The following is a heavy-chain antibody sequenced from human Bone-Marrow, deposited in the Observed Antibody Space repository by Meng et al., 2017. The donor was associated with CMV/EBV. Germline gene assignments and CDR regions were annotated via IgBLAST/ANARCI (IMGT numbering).Heavy chain of an antibody. V-gene: IGHV1-69*10. D-gene: IGHD2-2*01. CDR2: IIPILGIA. CDR3: ARDPISYCSSTSCYRSGYDSYYYYYGMDV. Sequence: AHGQGLEWMGGIIPILGIANYAQKFQGRVTITADKSTSTAYMELSSLRSEDTAVYYCARDPISYCSSTSCYRSGYDSYYYYYGMDVWGQGTTVTVSS. J-gene: IGHJ6*02.